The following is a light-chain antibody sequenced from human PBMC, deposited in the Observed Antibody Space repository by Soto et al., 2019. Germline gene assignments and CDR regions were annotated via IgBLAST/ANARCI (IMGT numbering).Light chain of an antibody. V-gene: IGKV1D-16*01. CDR1: QGVSNW. CDR2: SAS. Sequence: DIQMTQSPSSLSASVGDRVSITCRASQGVSNWLAWYQQKPDQAPKSLIYSASTLQSGVPSRFSGSGSGTEFTLTISNLQPEHFATHYCQQYDNYPITFGQGTRLEIK. CDR3: QQYDNYPIT. J-gene: IGKJ5*01.